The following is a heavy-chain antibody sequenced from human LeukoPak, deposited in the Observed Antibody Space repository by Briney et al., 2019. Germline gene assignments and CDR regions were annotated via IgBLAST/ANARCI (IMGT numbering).Heavy chain of an antibody. Sequence: GGSLRLSCAASGFTFSDYYMSWIRQPPGKGLEWVSYISSSSSYTNYADSVKGRFTISRDNAKNSLYLQMNSLRAEDTAVYYCACGTTVTYYYYGMDVWGQGTTVTVSS. CDR1: GFTFSDYY. D-gene: IGHD4-17*01. J-gene: IGHJ6*02. V-gene: IGHV3-11*03. CDR2: ISSSSSYT. CDR3: ACGTTVTYYYYGMDV.